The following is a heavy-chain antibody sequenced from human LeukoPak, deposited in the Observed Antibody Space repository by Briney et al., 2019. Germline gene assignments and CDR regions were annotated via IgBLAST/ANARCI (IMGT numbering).Heavy chain of an antibody. CDR2: ISAYNGNT. CDR3: ARGLGNYGDPRIHLY. D-gene: IGHD4-17*01. J-gene: IGHJ4*02. CDR1: GYTFTSYG. Sequence: GASVKVSCKASGYTFTSYGISWVRQAPGQGLEWMGWISAYNGNTNYAQKLQGRVTMTTDTSTSTACMELRSLRSDDTAVYYCARGLGNYGDPRIHLYWGQGTLVTVSS. V-gene: IGHV1-18*01.